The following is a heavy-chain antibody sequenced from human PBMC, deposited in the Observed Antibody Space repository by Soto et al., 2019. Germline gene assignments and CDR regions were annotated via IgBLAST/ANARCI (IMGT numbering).Heavy chain of an antibody. CDR3: ARALGPYRELNWFDP. CDR2: IIPIFGTA. D-gene: IGHD3-16*01. CDR1: GGTFSSYA. V-gene: IGHV1-69*06. Sequence: SVKVSCKASGGTFSSYAISWVRQAPGQGLEWMGGIIPIFGTANYAQKFQGRVTITADKSTSTACMELSSLRSEDTAVYYCARALGPYRELNWFDPWGQGTLVTDSS. J-gene: IGHJ5*02.